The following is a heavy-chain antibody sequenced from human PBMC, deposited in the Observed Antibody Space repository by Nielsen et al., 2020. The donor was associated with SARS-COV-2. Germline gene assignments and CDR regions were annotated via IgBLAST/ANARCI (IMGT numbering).Heavy chain of an antibody. CDR1: GASFSGYY. V-gene: IGHV4-34*01. Sequence: SETLSLTCGLNGASFSGYYWGWIRQPPGKGLEWIGDITRSGNTNYNPALRSRVTISVDTSKNQFSLKLSSVTAADTAVYYCAGARTEPSFDYWGQGTLVTVSS. CDR3: AGARTEPSFDY. CDR2: ITRSGNT. D-gene: IGHD1-14*01. J-gene: IGHJ4*02.